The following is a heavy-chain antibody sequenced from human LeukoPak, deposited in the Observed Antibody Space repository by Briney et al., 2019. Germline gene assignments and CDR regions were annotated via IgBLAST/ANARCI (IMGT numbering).Heavy chain of an antibody. J-gene: IGHJ2*01. Sequence: AETLSLTCQVFGGSISSYYWSWIRQSPGKGLEYIGYIHYTGSTTYTPSLRSRVSISVDTSKDYFSIKLNSVTAADTGAYYCARGASTANWASWYLDLWGRGTLVTVSS. V-gene: IGHV4-59*01. CDR1: GGSISSYY. CDR2: IHYTGST. CDR3: ARGASTANWASWYLDL. D-gene: IGHD7-27*01.